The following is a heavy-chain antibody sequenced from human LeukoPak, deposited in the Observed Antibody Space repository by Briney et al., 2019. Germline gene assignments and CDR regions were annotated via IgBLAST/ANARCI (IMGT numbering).Heavy chain of an antibody. CDR3: STWNYVEY. CDR1: GFTFSSHA. CDR2: ISNSGGDT. D-gene: IGHD2-2*01. J-gene: IGHJ4*02. V-gene: IGHV3-23*01. Sequence: GGSLGLSCAASGFTFSSHATSWVRQAPGKGLEWVSAISNSGGDTSYSDSVKGRFTISRDNSKSTLYLQMNSLRAEDTAIYYCSTWNYVEYWGQGTLVTVSS.